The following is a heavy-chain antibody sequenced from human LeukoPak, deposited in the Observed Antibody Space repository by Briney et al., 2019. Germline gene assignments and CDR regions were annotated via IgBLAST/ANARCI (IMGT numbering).Heavy chain of an antibody. V-gene: IGHV3-53*01. Sequence: GGSLRLSCAASGFTVSSNYMSWVRQAPGKGLEWVSVIYSGGSTYYADSVKGRFTISRDNSKNTLYLQMNSLRAEDTAVYYCAKGSGRDIVLMVYAYIDYWGQGTLVTVSS. CDR3: AKGSGRDIVLMVYAYIDY. CDR1: GFTVSSNY. D-gene: IGHD2-8*01. CDR2: IYSGGST. J-gene: IGHJ4*02.